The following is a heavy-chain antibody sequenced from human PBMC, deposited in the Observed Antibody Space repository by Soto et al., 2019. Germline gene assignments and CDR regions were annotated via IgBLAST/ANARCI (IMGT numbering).Heavy chain of an antibody. CDR2: IYYSGST. D-gene: IGHD2-15*01. Sequence: SETLSLTCTVSGGSISSYYWSWIRQPPGKGLEWIGYIYYSGSTNYNPSLKSRVTISVDTSKNQFSLKLSSVTAADTAVYYCARLGSERYCSGGSCYILTYFDYWGQGTLVTVSS. J-gene: IGHJ4*02. CDR1: GGSISSYY. CDR3: ARLGSERYCSGGSCYILTYFDY. V-gene: IGHV4-59*01.